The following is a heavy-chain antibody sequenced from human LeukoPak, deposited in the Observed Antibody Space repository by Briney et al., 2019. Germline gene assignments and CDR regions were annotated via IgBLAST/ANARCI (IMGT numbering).Heavy chain of an antibody. Sequence: GGSLRLSCAASGFTFSSYWMSWVRQAPGKGLEWVSVISGSGSSTYYADSVKGRFTISRDNSKNTLSLQMSSLRVEDTAVYYCAKGSSSGWSGDYFDYWGQGTLVTVSS. CDR1: GFTFSSYW. CDR3: AKGSSSGWSGDYFDY. CDR2: ISGSGSST. D-gene: IGHD6-19*01. V-gene: IGHV3-23*01. J-gene: IGHJ4*02.